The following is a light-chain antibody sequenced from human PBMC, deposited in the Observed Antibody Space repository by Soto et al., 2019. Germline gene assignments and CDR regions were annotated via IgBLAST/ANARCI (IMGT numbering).Light chain of an antibody. CDR3: QQYDSSPIT. V-gene: IGKV3-20*01. J-gene: IGKJ5*01. CDR1: QSVSSSY. Sequence: EIVLTQSPVTLSLSPGERATLSCRAGQSVSSSYLAWYQQKPGQAPSLLIYGASRRATGIPDRFSGSGSGTDFTLTISRLEPEDFAVYYCQQYDSSPITFGQGTRLEIK. CDR2: GAS.